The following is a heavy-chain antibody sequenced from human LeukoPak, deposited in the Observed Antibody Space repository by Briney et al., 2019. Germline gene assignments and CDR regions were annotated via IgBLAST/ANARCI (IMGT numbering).Heavy chain of an antibody. Sequence: PGRSLRLSCAASGFTFSSYGMHWVRQAPGKGLEWVAVISYDGSNKYYADSVKGRFTISRDNSKNTLYLQMNSLRAEDTAVYYCAKVKYSYVRRVYFDDWGQGTLVTVSS. J-gene: IGHJ4*02. D-gene: IGHD5-18*01. CDR3: AKVKYSYVRRVYFDD. CDR1: GFTFSSYG. CDR2: ISYDGSNK. V-gene: IGHV3-30*18.